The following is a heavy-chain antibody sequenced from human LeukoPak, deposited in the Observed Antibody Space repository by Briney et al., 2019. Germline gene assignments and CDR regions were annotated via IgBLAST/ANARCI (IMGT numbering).Heavy chain of an antibody. V-gene: IGHV4-34*01. CDR1: GGSFSGYY. Sequence: SETLSLTCAVYGGSFSGYYWSWIRQPPEKGLEWIGEINHSGTTNSNPSLESRVTISVDTSKDQFSLKLSSVTAADTAVYYCARTQVWSGYYPYYFDYWGQGALVTVSS. D-gene: IGHD3-3*01. CDR3: ARTQVWSGYYPYYFDY. CDR2: INHSGTT. J-gene: IGHJ4*02.